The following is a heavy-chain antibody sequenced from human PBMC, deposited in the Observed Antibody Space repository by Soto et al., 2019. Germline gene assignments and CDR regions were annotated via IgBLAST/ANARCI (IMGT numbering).Heavy chain of an antibody. CDR2: INPETGGT. J-gene: IGHJ6*02. CDR3: ARERYQVISDGMDV. Sequence: ASVKVSGKASGYTFTGYYVHWVREAPGQGLEWMGWINPETGGTSYAQKFQGRVPLSRDTSINTAYLELSRLRFDDAAVYFCARERYQVISDGMDVWGQGTTVTVSS. D-gene: IGHD2-2*01. V-gene: IGHV1-2*02. CDR1: GYTFTGYY.